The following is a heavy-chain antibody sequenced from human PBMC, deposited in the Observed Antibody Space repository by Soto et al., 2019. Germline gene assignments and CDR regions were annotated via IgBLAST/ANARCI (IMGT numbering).Heavy chain of an antibody. D-gene: IGHD6-6*01. J-gene: IGHJ4*02. CDR1: GYTFTSDD. Sequence: ASVKVSCKASGYTFTSDDMNWVRQATGQGLEWMGWMNPNSGDTGYAQKFQGRVTMTRSTSISTAYMEMSSLTSEDTAVYYCARGLSNIAARHGDWGQGTLVTVSS. V-gene: IGHV1-8*01. CDR2: MNPNSGDT. CDR3: ARGLSNIAARHGD.